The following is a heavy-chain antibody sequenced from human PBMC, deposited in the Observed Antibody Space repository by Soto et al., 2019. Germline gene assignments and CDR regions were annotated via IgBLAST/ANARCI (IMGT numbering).Heavy chain of an antibody. D-gene: IGHD3-3*01. CDR2: INPNSGVT. V-gene: IGHV1-2*02. CDR3: AKVVIPSTPDYNWLDP. J-gene: IGHJ5*02. CDR1: GYTFNDHY. Sequence: ASVKVSCKASGYTFNDHYIHWLRQAPGQGLEWILCINPNSGVTNYGQKFQGRVTMTRDTSISTAYMELSGLRSDDTAVYYCAKVVIPSTPDYNWLDPCGNGTLVTVSS.